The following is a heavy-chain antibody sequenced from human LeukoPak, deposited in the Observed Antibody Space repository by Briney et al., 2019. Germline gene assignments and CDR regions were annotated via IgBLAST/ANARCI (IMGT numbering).Heavy chain of an antibody. CDR1: GFTFSSYW. CDR3: AINYGGNDY. J-gene: IGHJ4*02. CDR2: IKQDGSEK. V-gene: IGHV3-7*01. D-gene: IGHD4-23*01. Sequence: GGSLRLSCAGSGFTFSSYWMSWVRQAPGKGLEWVANIKQDGSEKYYVDSVKGRFTISRDNAKNSLYLQMNSLRAEDTAVCYCAINYGGNDYWGQGTLVTVSS.